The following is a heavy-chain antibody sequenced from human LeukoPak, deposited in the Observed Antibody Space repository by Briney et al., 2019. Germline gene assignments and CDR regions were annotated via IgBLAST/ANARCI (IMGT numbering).Heavy chain of an antibody. CDR1: GFTFSSYA. Sequence: QAGGSLRLSCAASGFTFSSYAMSWVRQAPGKGLEWVSAISGSGGSTYYADSVKGRFTISRDNSKNTLYLQMNSLRAEDTAVYYCAKLEDIVVVVAATGSGHAFDIWGQGTMVTVSS. CDR2: ISGSGGST. D-gene: IGHD2-15*01. CDR3: AKLEDIVVVVAATGSGHAFDI. V-gene: IGHV3-23*01. J-gene: IGHJ3*02.